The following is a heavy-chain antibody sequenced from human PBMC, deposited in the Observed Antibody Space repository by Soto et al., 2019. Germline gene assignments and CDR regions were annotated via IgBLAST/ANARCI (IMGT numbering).Heavy chain of an antibody. J-gene: IGHJ5*02. V-gene: IGHV1-58*02. CDR2: IVVASGNT. Sequence: GASGEGFCKASGFTFTSSSMQWGGQAPGQRTERQAWIVVASGNTNYAQNFQERVTITRDMSTSTAYMELSSLRSEDTAVYYCAAAIDLWFGEFLNWFDPWGQGTLVTVSS. CDR1: GFTFTSSS. CDR3: AAAIDLWFGEFLNWFDP. D-gene: IGHD3-10*01.